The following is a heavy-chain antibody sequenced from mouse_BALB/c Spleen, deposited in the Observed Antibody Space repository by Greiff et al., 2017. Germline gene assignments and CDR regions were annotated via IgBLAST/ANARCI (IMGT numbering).Heavy chain of an antibody. CDR1: GFSLTSYG. CDR2: IWSGGST. CDR3: ATPRYGRDWYFDV. D-gene: IGHD1-2*01. J-gene: IGHJ1*01. Sequence: QVQLKQSGPGLVQPSQSLSISCTVSGFSLTSYGVHWVRQSPGKGLEWLGVIWSGGSTDYNAAFISRLSISKDNSKSQVFFKMNSLQADDTAIYYCATPRYGRDWYFDVWGAGTTVTVSS. V-gene: IGHV2-4-1*01.